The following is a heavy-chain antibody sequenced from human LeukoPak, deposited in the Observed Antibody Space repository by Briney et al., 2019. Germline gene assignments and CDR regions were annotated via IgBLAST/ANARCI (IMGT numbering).Heavy chain of an antibody. CDR3: AHNGGGSYYGWFDP. CDR2: IYWDDDK. J-gene: IGHJ5*02. CDR1: GFSLSTSGVG. V-gene: IGHV2-5*02. Sequence: SGPTLVNPTQTLTLTCTFSGFSLSTSGVGVGWIRQPPGKALEWLALIYWDDDKRYSPSLKSRLTITKDTSKNQVVLTMTNVDPVDTATYYCAHNGGGSYYGWFDPWGQGTLVTVSS. D-gene: IGHD1-26*01.